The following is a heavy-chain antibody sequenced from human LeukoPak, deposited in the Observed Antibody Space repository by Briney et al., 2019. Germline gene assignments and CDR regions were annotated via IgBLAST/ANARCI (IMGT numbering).Heavy chain of an antibody. CDR1: GGSISSHY. V-gene: IGHV4-59*11. J-gene: IGHJ4*02. CDR3: ASYSASYPHFFDY. Sequence: SETLSLTCTVSGGSISSHYWSWIRQPPGKGLEWIGYIYYSGSTNYNPSLKSRVTISVDTSKNQFSLKLSSVTAADTAVYYCASYSASYPHFFDYWGQGTLVTVSS. CDR2: IYYSGST. D-gene: IGHD1-26*01.